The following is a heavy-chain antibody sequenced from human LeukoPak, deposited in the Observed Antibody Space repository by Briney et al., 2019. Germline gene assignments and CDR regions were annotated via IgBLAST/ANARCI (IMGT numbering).Heavy chain of an antibody. J-gene: IGHJ4*02. Sequence: GGSLRLSCAASGFTFRNCAMSWVRQAPGKGLEWVSGISGTGYNTYYADSVKGRFTISRDNSKNTLYLQMNSLGAEDTAVYYCAKHVSGSLFYFDYWGQRTLVTVSS. D-gene: IGHD3-10*01. CDR1: GFTFRNCA. V-gene: IGHV3-23*01. CDR3: AKHVSGSLFYFDY. CDR2: ISGTGYNT.